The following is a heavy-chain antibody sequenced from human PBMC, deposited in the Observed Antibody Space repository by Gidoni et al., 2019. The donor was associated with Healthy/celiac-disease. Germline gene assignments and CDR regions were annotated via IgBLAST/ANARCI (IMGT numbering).Heavy chain of an antibody. CDR1: VFTFRPYY. Sequence: QVQLVESGGGLVKPGGSLRLSCAASVFTFRPYYMSWIRQAPGKGLEWVSYISSSGSTIYYADSVKGRFTISRDNAKNSLYLQMNSLRAEDTAVYYCASVDTVAGYFLHGMDVWGQGTTVTVSS. J-gene: IGHJ6*02. V-gene: IGHV3-11*01. CDR2: ISSSGSTI. D-gene: IGHD5-18*01. CDR3: ASVDTVAGYFLHGMDV.